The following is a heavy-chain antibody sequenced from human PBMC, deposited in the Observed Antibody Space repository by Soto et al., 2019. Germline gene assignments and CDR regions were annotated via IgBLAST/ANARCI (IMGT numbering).Heavy chain of an antibody. V-gene: IGHV4-39*01. CDR3: ARQSPDYLGSVGWFDP. J-gene: IGHJ5*02. CDR1: GGSISGSSYY. CDR2: IYYSGTT. D-gene: IGHD1-26*01. Sequence: SETLSLTCTVSGGSISGSSYYWVWIRQPPGKGLGWIGSIYYSGTTYYNPSLKSRVTIAVDTSKNQFSLKLRSVTAADTAVYYCARQSPDYLGSVGWFDPWGQGTLVTVSS.